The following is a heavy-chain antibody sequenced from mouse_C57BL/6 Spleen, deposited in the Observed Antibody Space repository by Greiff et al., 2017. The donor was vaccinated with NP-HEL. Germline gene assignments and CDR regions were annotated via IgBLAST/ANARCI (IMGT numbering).Heavy chain of an antibody. CDR3: ARPDSSGPAWFAY. CDR1: GYTFTSYG. CDR2: IYPRSGNT. D-gene: IGHD3-2*02. Sequence: VQLQESGAELARPGASVKLSCKASGYTFTSYGISWVKQRTGQGLEWIGEIYPRSGNTYYNEKFKGKATLTADKSSSTAYMELRSLTSEDSAVYVCARPDSSGPAWFAYWGQGTLVTVSA. J-gene: IGHJ3*01. V-gene: IGHV1-81*01.